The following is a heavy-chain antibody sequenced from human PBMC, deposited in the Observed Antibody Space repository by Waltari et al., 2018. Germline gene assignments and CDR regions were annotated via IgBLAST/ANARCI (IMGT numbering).Heavy chain of an antibody. CDR3: AREGIAGDY. Sequence: QVQLQESGPGLVKPSQTLSLTCTVSGGSIRSGSYYWSWIRQPAGKGLEWIGRIYTSGSTNYNPSLKSRVTISVDTSKNQFSLKLSSVTAADTAVYYCAREGIAGDYWGQGTLVTVSS. V-gene: IGHV4-61*02. CDR1: GGSIRSGSYY. CDR2: IYTSGST. J-gene: IGHJ4*02. D-gene: IGHD6-13*01.